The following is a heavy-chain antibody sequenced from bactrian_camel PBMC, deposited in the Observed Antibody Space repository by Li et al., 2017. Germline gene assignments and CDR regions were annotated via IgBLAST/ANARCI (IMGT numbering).Heavy chain of an antibody. Sequence: VQLVESGGGSVQPGGSLTLSCVVNGTTTSLNCMGWFRQPTGKDYEGVAIIYIGGGNTVYADSVKDRFTISQDNAKNTVYLQMNNLQPEDTATYNCAEGRGSRGELNWARGPRSPSP. J-gene: IGHJ4*01. CDR2: IYIGGGNT. CDR1: GTTTSLNC. D-gene: IGHD6*01. V-gene: IGHV3S54*01.